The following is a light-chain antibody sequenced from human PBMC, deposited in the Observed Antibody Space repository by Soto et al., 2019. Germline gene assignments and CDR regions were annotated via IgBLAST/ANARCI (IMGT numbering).Light chain of an antibody. Sequence: DIQLTQSPSFVSASAGDRVTISCRASQAIRSYLAWYQQKPGKAPKLLIYAASTLQTGVPSRFSGSGSGTEFTLTISSLEPEDFATYYCQQLNSYPLTFGGGAVVEI. CDR1: QAIRSY. CDR3: QQLNSYPLT. J-gene: IGKJ4*01. CDR2: AAS. V-gene: IGKV1-9*01.